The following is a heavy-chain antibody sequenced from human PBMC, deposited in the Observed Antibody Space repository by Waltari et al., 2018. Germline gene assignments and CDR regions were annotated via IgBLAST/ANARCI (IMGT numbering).Heavy chain of an antibody. Sequence: EVQLVESGGGLVKPGGSLRLSCAASGFPFSSSSMNWCRQAPGKGLEWVSSISSSSSYIYYADSVKGRFTISRDNAKNSLYLQMNSLRAEDTAVYYCARGAVAGTDGDYWGQGTLVTVSS. V-gene: IGHV3-21*01. CDR2: ISSSSSYI. J-gene: IGHJ4*02. CDR1: GFPFSSSS. CDR3: ARGAVAGTDGDY. D-gene: IGHD6-19*01.